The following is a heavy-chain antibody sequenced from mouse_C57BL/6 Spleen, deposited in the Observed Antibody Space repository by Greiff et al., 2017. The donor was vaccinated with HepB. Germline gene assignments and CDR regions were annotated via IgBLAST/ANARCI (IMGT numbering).Heavy chain of an antibody. CDR3: ARGSYYYGSSSAGFAY. CDR2: INPSNGGT. CDR1: GYTFTSYW. J-gene: IGHJ3*01. Sequence: VQLQQPGTELVKPGASVKLSCKASGYTFTSYWMHWVKQRPGQGLEWIGNINPSNGGTNYNEKFKSKATLTVDKSSSTAYMQLSSLTSEDSAVYYCARGSYYYGSSSAGFAYWGQGTLVTVSA. D-gene: IGHD1-1*01. V-gene: IGHV1-53*01.